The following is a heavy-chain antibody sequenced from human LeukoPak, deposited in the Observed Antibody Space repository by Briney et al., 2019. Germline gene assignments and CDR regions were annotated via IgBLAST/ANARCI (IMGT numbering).Heavy chain of an antibody. Sequence: GGSLRLSCSASGFTFSSYAMHWVRQAPGKGLEYVSAISSNGGSTYYADSVKGRFTISRDNSKNTLYLQMSSLRAEDTAVDYCVASLNYDFWSGYFFPSLDYWGQGTLVTVSS. CDR2: ISSNGGST. CDR3: VASLNYDFWSGYFFPSLDY. D-gene: IGHD3-3*01. CDR1: GFTFSSYA. J-gene: IGHJ4*02. V-gene: IGHV3-64D*06.